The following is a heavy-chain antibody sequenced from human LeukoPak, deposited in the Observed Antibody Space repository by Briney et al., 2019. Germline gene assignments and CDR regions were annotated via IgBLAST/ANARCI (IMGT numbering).Heavy chain of an antibody. D-gene: IGHD2-2*01. J-gene: IGHJ6*02. Sequence: SGGSLRLSCAASGFTFSSYGMHWVRQAPGKGLEWVAVISYDGSNKYYADSVKGRFTISRDNSKNTLYLQMNSLRAEDTAVYYCAKERFRYCSSTSCQGLLYGMDVWGQGATVTVSS. CDR1: GFTFSSYG. CDR2: ISYDGSNK. V-gene: IGHV3-30*18. CDR3: AKERFRYCSSTSCQGLLYGMDV.